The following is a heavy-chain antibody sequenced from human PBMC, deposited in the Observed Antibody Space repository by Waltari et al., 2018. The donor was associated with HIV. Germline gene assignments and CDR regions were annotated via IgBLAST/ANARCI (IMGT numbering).Heavy chain of an antibody. J-gene: IGHJ4*02. CDR3: AREGAGDIYYLEY. D-gene: IGHD3-16*02. Sequence: QVQLVQSRAEVKRPGASVKVSCKTSGYTFTHYAGHWVRQAPGQRLESMVWINVGNSKTQYSQKFQGRLTITRDTSASVAYMELTRLKSEDTAVYFCAREGAGDIYYLEYWGQGTLVTVSS. CDR1: GYTFTHYA. V-gene: IGHV1-3*01. CDR2: INVGNSKT.